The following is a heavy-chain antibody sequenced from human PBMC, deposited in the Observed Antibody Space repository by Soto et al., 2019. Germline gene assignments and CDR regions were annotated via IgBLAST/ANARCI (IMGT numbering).Heavy chain of an antibody. V-gene: IGHV3-21*01. J-gene: IGHJ6*02. Sequence: GGSLRLSYAASGFTFRSYSMNWFRQAPGKGLEWVSSISSSSSYIYYADSVKGRFTISRDNAKNSLYLQMNSLRAEDTAVYYCARWAILFGGGMDVWGQGTTVTVSS. CDR3: ARWAILFGGGMDV. CDR2: ISSSSSYI. D-gene: IGHD3-10*01. CDR1: GFTFRSYS.